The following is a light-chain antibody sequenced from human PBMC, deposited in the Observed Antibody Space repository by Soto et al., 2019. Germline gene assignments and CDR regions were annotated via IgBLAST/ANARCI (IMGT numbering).Light chain of an antibody. CDR3: SSYTSSSVV. Sequence: PASVSGSPGQSITISCTGTSSDVGGYNYVSWYQQHPGKAPKLMIYEVSNRPSGVSNRFSGSKSGNTASLTISGLQAEDEADYYCSSYTSSSVVFGGGTKVTVL. J-gene: IGLJ2*01. CDR1: SSDVGGYNY. V-gene: IGLV2-14*01. CDR2: EVS.